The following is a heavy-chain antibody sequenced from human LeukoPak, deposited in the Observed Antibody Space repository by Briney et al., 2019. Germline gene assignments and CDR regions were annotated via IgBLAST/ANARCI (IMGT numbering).Heavy chain of an antibody. CDR1: GGSISSYC. J-gene: IGHJ3*02. Sequence: SETLSLTCTVSGGSISSYCWSWIRQPAGKGLEWIGRIYTSGRTNYNPSLKSRVTMSVDTSKNQFSLKLSSVTAADTAVYYCARDKGGYNYKDAFDIWGQGTMVTVSS. CDR2: IYTSGRT. CDR3: ARDKGGYNYKDAFDI. V-gene: IGHV4-4*07. D-gene: IGHD5-24*01.